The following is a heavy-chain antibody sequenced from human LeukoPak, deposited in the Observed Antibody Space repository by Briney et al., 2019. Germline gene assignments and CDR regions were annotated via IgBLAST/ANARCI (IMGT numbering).Heavy chain of an antibody. CDR2: ISYDGSNK. D-gene: IGHD3-9*01. Sequence: GGSLRLSCAASGFTFSSYAMHWVRQAPGKGLEWVAVISYDGSNKYYADSVKGRFTISRDNSKNTLYLQMNSLRAEDTAVYYCARPGDILTGSYAFDIWGQGTMVTVSS. CDR3: ARPGDILTGSYAFDI. J-gene: IGHJ3*02. CDR1: GFTFSSYA. V-gene: IGHV3-30*04.